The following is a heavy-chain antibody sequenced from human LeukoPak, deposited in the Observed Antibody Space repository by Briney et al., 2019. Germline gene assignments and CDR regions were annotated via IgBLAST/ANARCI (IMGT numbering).Heavy chain of an antibody. Sequence: ASVKVSCKASGYTFTSYSMHWVRQAPGQGLEWMGIINPSGGSTTYAQRFQGRVTMTRDMSTSTVYMELSSLRSEDTAVYYCARVGQWELDRFHDYWGQGTLVTVSS. CDR1: GYTFTSYS. V-gene: IGHV1-46*01. CDR2: INPSGGST. D-gene: IGHD1-26*01. CDR3: ARVGQWELDRFHDY. J-gene: IGHJ4*02.